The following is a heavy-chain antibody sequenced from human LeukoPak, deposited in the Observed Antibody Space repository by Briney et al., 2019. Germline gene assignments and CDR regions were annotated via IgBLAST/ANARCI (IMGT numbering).Heavy chain of an antibody. Sequence: SETLSLTCTVSGDSISSYPWSWIRQPPGEGLEWIGYIYHSGSANYSPSLKSRLTMSADTSKNQFSLKLSSVTAADTAVYYCARRYCSGGYCYSDYWGQGTLVTVSS. D-gene: IGHD2-15*01. J-gene: IGHJ4*02. CDR3: ARRYCSGGYCYSDY. CDR2: IYHSGSA. CDR1: GDSISSYP. V-gene: IGHV4-59*08.